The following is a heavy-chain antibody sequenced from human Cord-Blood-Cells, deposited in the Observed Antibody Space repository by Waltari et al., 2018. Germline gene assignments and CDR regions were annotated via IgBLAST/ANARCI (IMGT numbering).Heavy chain of an antibody. Sequence: EVQLVESGGGLIQPGGSLRLSCAASGFTVSGNYMSWVRQAPGKGLEWVSVIYSGGSTYYADSVKGRFTISRDNAKNTLYLQMNSLRAEDTAVYYCARDQRHYDSSGYYAFDIWGQGTMVTVSS. D-gene: IGHD3-22*01. CDR3: ARDQRHYDSSGYYAFDI. CDR1: GFTVSGNY. CDR2: IYSGGST. V-gene: IGHV3-53*01. J-gene: IGHJ3*02.